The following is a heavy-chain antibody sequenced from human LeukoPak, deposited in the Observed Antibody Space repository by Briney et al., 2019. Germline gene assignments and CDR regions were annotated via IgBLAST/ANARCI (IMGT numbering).Heavy chain of an antibody. CDR1: GFTFSSYA. V-gene: IGHV3-53*01. CDR2: IYSGGST. Sequence: GGSLRLSCAASGFTFSSYAMHWVRQAPGKGLEWVSVIYSGGSTYYADSVKGRFTISRDNSKNTLYLQMNSLRAEDTAVYYCARVIYYGSGSSDVWGQGTLVTVSS. CDR3: ARVIYYGSGSSDV. J-gene: IGHJ4*02. D-gene: IGHD3-10*01.